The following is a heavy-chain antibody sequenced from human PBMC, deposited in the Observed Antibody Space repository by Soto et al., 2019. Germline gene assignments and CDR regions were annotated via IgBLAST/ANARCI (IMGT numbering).Heavy chain of an antibody. J-gene: IGHJ6*03. Sequence: QVQLVESGGGVVQPGRSLRLSCAASGFTFNNYGMHWVRQAAGKGLEWVAVISYDGSNKYYGDSVKGRFTISRDNSKNTLYLQMNSLRAEDTAVYYCAKVGSESYYNGFYYYYYMDVWGKGTTVTVSS. CDR3: AKVGSESYYNGFYYYYYMDV. V-gene: IGHV3-30*18. D-gene: IGHD3-10*01. CDR2: ISYDGSNK. CDR1: GFTFNNYG.